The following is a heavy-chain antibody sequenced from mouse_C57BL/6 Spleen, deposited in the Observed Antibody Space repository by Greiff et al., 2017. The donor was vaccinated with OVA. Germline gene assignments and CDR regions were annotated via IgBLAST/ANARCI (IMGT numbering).Heavy chain of an antibody. J-gene: IGHJ3*01. D-gene: IGHD2-4*01. CDR1: GFTFSDYY. CDR3: ARGGDYDDWFAY. V-gene: IGHV5-12*01. CDR2: ISNGGGST. Sequence: EVQVVESGGGLVQPGGSLKLSCAASGFTFSDYYMYWVRQTPEKRLEWVAYISNGGGSTYYPATVKGRFTISRDNAKNTLYLQMSRLKSEDTAMYYGARGGDYDDWFAYWGQGTLVTVSA.